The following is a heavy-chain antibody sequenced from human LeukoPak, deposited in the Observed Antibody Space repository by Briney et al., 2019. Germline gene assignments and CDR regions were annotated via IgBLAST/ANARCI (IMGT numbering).Heavy chain of an antibody. CDR2: IRDKANSYRT. CDR1: GFTFSDHY. J-gene: IGHJ6*02. Sequence: PGGSLRLSCVASGFTFSDHYMAWVRQAPGKGLEWVGRIRDKANSYRTEYAASVKGRYTASRDDSENSVYLQMSSLNTEDTAVYYCTRGASGSRPSYYHGLDVWGQGTTVTVSS. D-gene: IGHD3-22*01. CDR3: TRGASGSRPSYYHGLDV. V-gene: IGHV3-72*01.